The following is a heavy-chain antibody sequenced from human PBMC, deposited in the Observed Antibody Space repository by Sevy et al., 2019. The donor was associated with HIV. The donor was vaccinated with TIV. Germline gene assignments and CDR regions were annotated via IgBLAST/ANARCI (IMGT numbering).Heavy chain of an antibody. V-gene: IGHV3-23*01. J-gene: IGHJ4*02. CDR3: AKDRRDIVATITGFDY. CDR2: ISGSGGST. D-gene: IGHD5-12*01. CDR1: GFTFSSYA. Sequence: GGSLRLSCAASGFTFSSYAMSWVRQAPGKGLEWVSAISGSGGSTYYADSVKGRFTISRDNSKNTLYLQMNSLRAEDTAVYYCAKDRRDIVATITGFDYWGQGTLVIVSS.